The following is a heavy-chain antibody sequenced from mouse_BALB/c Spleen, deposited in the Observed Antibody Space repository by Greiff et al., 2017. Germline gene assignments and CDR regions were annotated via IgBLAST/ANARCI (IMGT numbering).Heavy chain of an antibody. CDR2: IWAGGST. D-gene: IGHD4-1*02. V-gene: IGHV2-9*02. CDR3: ARDGNWDVGAMDY. CDR1: GFSLTSYG. J-gene: IGHJ4*01. Sequence: VQRVESGPGLVAPSQSLSITCTVSGFSLTSYGVHWVRQPPGKGLEWLGVIWAGGSTNYNSALMSRLSISKDNSKSQVFLKMNSLQTDDTAMYYCARDGNWDVGAMDYWGQGTSVTVSS.